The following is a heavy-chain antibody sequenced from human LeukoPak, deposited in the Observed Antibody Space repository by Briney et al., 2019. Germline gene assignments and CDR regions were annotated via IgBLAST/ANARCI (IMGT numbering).Heavy chain of an antibody. CDR1: GFTFSSYD. V-gene: IGHV3-13*01. Sequence: GGSLRLSCAASGFTFSSYDMHWVRQATGKGLEWVSAIGTAGDTYYPGSVKGRFTISRENAKNSLYLQMNSLRAGDTAVYYCERGTGIPGNQPQPNPPNYGGQEPLVTVP. CDR2: IGTAGDT. D-gene: IGHD1-20*01. CDR3: ERGTGIPGNQPQPNPPNY. J-gene: IGHJ4*02.